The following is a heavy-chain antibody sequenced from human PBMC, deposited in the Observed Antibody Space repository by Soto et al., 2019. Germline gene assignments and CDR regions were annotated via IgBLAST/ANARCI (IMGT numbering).Heavy chain of an antibody. CDR1: GGTFSSYA. Sequence: QVQLVQSGAEVKKPGASVKVSCKASGGTFSSYAISWVRQAPGQGLEWMGGIIPIFGTANYAQKFQGRVTITADESTSTGYMEMSSLRSEDTAVYYCARVKADGVGSTSGEYDYYCVMDVWGQGTTVTVSS. CDR3: ARVKADGVGSTSGEYDYYCVMDV. V-gene: IGHV1-69*01. J-gene: IGHJ6*02. D-gene: IGHD1-26*01. CDR2: IIPIFGTA.